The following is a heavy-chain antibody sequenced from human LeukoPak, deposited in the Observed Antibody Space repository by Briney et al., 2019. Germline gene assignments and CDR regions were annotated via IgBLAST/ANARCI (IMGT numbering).Heavy chain of an antibody. J-gene: IGHJ4*02. CDR2: IYSGGSS. D-gene: IGHD1-1*01. Sequence: GGSLRLSCAASGVTVSSNYMTWVRQAPGKGLEWVSVIYSGGSSFHADSVKGRFTISRDNSKNTLYLQMNSLRVEDTAVYYCARLRGEAGTHLSYDYWGQGTLVTVSS. CDR1: GVTVSSNY. CDR3: ARLRGEAGTHLSYDY. V-gene: IGHV3-66*04.